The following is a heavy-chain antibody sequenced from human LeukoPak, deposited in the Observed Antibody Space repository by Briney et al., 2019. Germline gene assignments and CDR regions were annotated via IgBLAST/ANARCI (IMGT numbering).Heavy chain of an antibody. CDR2: IYHSGST. Sequence: NTSETLSLTCTVSGYSISSGYYWGWIRQPPGKGLEWIGSIYHSGSTYYNPSLKSRVTISVDTSKNQFSLKLSSVTAADTAVYYCARGSADDILTGYYEPFDYWGQGTLVTVSS. D-gene: IGHD3-9*01. J-gene: IGHJ4*02. CDR1: GYSISSGYY. V-gene: IGHV4-38-2*02. CDR3: ARGSADDILTGYYEPFDY.